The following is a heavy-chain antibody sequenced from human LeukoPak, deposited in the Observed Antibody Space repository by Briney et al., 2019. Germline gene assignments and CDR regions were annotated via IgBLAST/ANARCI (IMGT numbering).Heavy chain of an antibody. Sequence: PGGSLRLSCAASGFTLSSYWMSWVRQAPGKGLEWVANIKQDGSEKYYEDSVKGRFTISRDNAKNSLYLQMNGLRAEDTAVYYCARDYTATTWLDYWGQGTLVTVSS. V-gene: IGHV3-7*01. CDR2: IKQDGSEK. J-gene: IGHJ4*02. CDR3: ARDYTATTWLDY. D-gene: IGHD3-16*01. CDR1: GFTLSSYW.